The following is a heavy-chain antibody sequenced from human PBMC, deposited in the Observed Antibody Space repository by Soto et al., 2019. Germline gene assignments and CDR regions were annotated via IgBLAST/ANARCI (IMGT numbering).Heavy chain of an antibody. Sequence: PPETLSLTCAVYGGSFSGYYWSWIRQPPGKGLEWIGETNDRGNTKYTPSVESRVTISLDTSNNQLSLKLNSVTAADTAVYYCARVRQYCSRTNCYQDPWGQGTLVTVSS. CDR2: TNDRGNT. CDR1: GGSFSGYY. J-gene: IGHJ5*02. CDR3: ARVRQYCSRTNCYQDP. D-gene: IGHD2-2*01. V-gene: IGHV4-34*01.